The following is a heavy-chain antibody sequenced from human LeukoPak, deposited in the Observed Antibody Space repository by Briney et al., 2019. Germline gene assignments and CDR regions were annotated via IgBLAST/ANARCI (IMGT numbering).Heavy chain of an antibody. CDR2: IYPGDSRT. CDR1: GYTFTSYW. Sequence: PGESLKISCQGSGYTFTSYWIGWVRQMPGKDLEWMGIIYPGDSRTTYSPSFQGQVAISADKSISTAYLQWSSLKASDTAVYYCAKFHCSGPTCYNDYWGQGTPVTVSS. J-gene: IGHJ4*02. D-gene: IGHD2-15*01. CDR3: AKFHCSGPTCYNDY. V-gene: IGHV5-51*01.